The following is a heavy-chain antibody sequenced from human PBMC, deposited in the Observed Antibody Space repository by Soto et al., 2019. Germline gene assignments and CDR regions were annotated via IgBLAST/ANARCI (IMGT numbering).Heavy chain of an antibody. V-gene: IGHV1-2*04. D-gene: IGHD2-15*01. CDR3: ARATFCSGGSCEVTNLDH. CDR2: MNPKTGST. J-gene: IGHJ4*02. CDR1: GSTFTDYF. Sequence: QVQVVQSGAEVGKPGASVKVSCTASGSTFTDYFIHWVRQAPGQGLEWMGWMNPKTGSTKYEQKFKGWVTTTRDTSINTVYLELSRLTSDATAVYYCARATFCSGGSCEVTNLDHWGLGTLVIVSS.